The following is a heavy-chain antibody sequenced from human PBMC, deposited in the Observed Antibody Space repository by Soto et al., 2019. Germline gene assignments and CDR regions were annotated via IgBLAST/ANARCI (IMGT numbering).Heavy chain of an antibody. CDR2: IHYSGST. CDR3: VRDQRGYNSLDY. Sequence: SETLSLTCTVSGVSLGSGDYHWSWIRQPPGKGLEWIGYIHYSGSTYYNPSLKSRVTISIDTSKNQLSLKLSSVTAADTAVYYCVRDQRGYNSLDYWGQGTLVTVSS. V-gene: IGHV4-30-4*01. D-gene: IGHD1-20*01. J-gene: IGHJ4*02. CDR1: GVSLGSGDYH.